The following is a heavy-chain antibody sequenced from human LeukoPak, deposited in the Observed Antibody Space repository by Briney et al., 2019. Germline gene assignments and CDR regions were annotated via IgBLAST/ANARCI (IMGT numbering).Heavy chain of an antibody. J-gene: IGHJ3*02. CDR2: IIPILGIA. Sequence: ASVKVSCKASGGTFSSYAISWVRQAPGQGLEWMGRIIPILGIANYAQKFQGRVTITADKSTSTAYMELSSLRSEDTAVYYCARDEGGSPHQDAFDIWGQGTMVTVSS. V-gene: IGHV1-69*04. CDR3: ARDEGGSPHQDAFDI. CDR1: GGTFSSYA. D-gene: IGHD1-26*01.